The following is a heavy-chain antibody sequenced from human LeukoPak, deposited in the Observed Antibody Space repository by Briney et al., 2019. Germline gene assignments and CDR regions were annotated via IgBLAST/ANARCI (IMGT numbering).Heavy chain of an antibody. D-gene: IGHD4/OR15-4a*01. V-gene: IGHV4-61*02. CDR3: ARVRLTTYHYFDS. J-gene: IGHJ4*02. CDR1: GGSISSDGYY. Sequence: PSQTLSLTCTVSGGSISSDGYYWTWIRQPAGKGLEWIGRIYTSGNTIYNSSLKSRVTISVDTSQNQFSLSLSSVTAADTAVYYYARVRLTTYHYFDSWGQGAPVTVSS. CDR2: IYTSGNT.